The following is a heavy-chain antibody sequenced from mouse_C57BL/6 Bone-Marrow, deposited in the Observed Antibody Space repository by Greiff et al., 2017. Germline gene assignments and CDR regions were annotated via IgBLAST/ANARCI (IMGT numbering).Heavy chain of an antibody. V-gene: IGHV5-12*01. CDR2: ISNGGGST. CDR3: ARHDGYRFAY. Sequence: EVHLVESGGGLVQPGGSLKLSCAASGFTFSDYYMYWVRQTPEKRLEWVAYISNGGGSTYYPDTVKGRFTISRDNAKNTLYLQMSRLKSEDTAMYYCARHDGYRFAYWGQGTLVTVSA. D-gene: IGHD2-3*01. J-gene: IGHJ3*01. CDR1: GFTFSDYY.